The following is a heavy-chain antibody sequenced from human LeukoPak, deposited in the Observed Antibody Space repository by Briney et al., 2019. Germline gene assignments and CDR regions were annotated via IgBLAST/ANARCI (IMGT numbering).Heavy chain of an antibody. CDR1: GFTFSTYN. CDR2: IGSSSSYI. J-gene: IGHJ3*01. D-gene: IGHD3-16*02. V-gene: IGHV3-21*01. CDR3: ARDSLHPRRLSDAFDV. Sequence: GGSLRLSCAASGFTFSTYNMNWVRQAPGKGLEWVSSIGSSSSYIYYADSVKGRFTISRDNAKNSLYLQMNSLGAEDSAVYYCARDSLHPRRLSDAFDVWGQGTMVTVSS.